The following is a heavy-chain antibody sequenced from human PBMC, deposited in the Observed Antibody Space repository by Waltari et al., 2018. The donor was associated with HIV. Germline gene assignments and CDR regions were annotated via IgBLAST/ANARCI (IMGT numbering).Heavy chain of an antibody. V-gene: IGHV3-30*01. CDR2: ISYDGSDK. CDR3: AREFYYDSTGYNSGFDY. J-gene: IGHJ4*02. Sequence: QVHLVESGGGVVQPGRSLDRSCAASGYTSGTYVMHWVRQAPGKGLDGVADISYDGSDKYHADSVKGRFTISRDNSRNTLYLQMNSLRPEDTAVYFCAREFYYDSTGYNSGFDYWGQGTLVTVSS. CDR1: GYTSGTYV. D-gene: IGHD3-22*01.